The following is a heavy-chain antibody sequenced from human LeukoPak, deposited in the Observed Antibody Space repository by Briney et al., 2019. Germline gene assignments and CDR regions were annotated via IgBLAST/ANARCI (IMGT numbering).Heavy chain of an antibody. CDR3: AKEGIYGSGSYSSWFDP. CDR2: ISYDGSNK. V-gene: IGHV3-30*18. J-gene: IGHJ5*02. CDR1: GFTFNTYG. D-gene: IGHD3-10*01. Sequence: GGSLRLSCAASGFTFNTYGMHWVRQAPGKGLEWVAVISYDGSNKYSADSVKGRFTISRDNSKNTLYLQMNSLRAEDTAVYYCAKEGIYGSGSYSSWFDPWGQGTLVTVSS.